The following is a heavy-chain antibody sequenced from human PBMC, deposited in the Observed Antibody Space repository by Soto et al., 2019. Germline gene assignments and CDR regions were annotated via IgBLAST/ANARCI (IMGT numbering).Heavy chain of an antibody. Sequence: PSETLSLTCAVYGGSISSYYWSWIRQPPGKGLEWIGYIYYSGSTNYNPSLKSRVTISVDTSKNQFSLKLSSVTAADTAVYYCARAPPPRGYSGYAGSWFDPWGQGTLVTVSS. CDR3: ARAPPPRGYSGYAGSWFDP. D-gene: IGHD5-12*01. CDR2: IYYSGST. V-gene: IGHV4-59*01. J-gene: IGHJ5*02. CDR1: GGSISSYY.